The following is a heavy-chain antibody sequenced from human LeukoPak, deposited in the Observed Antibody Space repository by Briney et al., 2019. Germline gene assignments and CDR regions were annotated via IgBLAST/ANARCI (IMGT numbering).Heavy chain of an antibody. CDR1: GFTFSSYA. CDR2: ISYDGSNK. J-gene: IGHJ4*02. Sequence: GRSLRLSCAASGFTFSSYAMHWVRQAPGKGLEWVAVISYDGSNKNYADSVKGRFTISRDNSKNTLYLQMNSLRAEDTAVYYCARDPPIYSSSWIYYFDYWGQGTLVTVSS. CDR3: ARDPPIYSSSWIYYFDY. V-gene: IGHV3-30*04. D-gene: IGHD6-13*01.